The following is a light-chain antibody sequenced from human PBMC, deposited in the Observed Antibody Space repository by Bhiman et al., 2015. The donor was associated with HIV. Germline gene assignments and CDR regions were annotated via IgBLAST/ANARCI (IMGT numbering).Light chain of an antibody. CDR3: CSYLGSYISLYV. Sequence: QSALTQPRSVSGSPGQSVTISCTGSSSDVGGSDYVSWYQHHPGKAPKLMIYDVSTRPSGVPDRFSGSKSGNTASLTISGLHAEDEADYYCCSYLGSYISLYVFGTGTKVTVL. CDR2: DVS. V-gene: IGLV2-11*01. CDR1: SSDVGGSDY. J-gene: IGLJ1*01.